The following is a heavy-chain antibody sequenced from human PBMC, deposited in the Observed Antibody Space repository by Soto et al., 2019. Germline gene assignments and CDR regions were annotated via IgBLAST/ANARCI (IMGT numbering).Heavy chain of an antibody. CDR1: GGTISSYD. Sequence: PSETLSLTCTVSGGTISSYDWRWIRQPPGKGLEWIGYIYYSGSNNYNPSPKSQVLISADTSTNQLSHQLRHVTAADNAVYYCWRGQVDSSSWYWYFQPWGQGTLVTVS. D-gene: IGHD6-13*01. J-gene: IGHJ1*01. V-gene: IGHV4-59*01. CDR3: WRGQVDSSSWYWYFQP. CDR2: IYYSGSN.